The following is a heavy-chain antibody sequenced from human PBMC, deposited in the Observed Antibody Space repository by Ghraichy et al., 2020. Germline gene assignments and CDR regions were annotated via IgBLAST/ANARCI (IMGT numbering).Heavy chain of an antibody. D-gene: IGHD3-10*01. CDR2: ICYSVAT. V-gene: IGHV4-39*01. CDR3: ARHARYHSGEDCFDP. Sequence: SETLSLTCTVSGDSISSSNYYWGWIRQPPGKGLEWVGSICYSVATYYNPSVKSRVIISVDTSKNQFSLKLNSTTAADTAVYYCARHARYHSGEDCFDPWGRGTLVTVSS. CDR1: GDSISSSNYY. J-gene: IGHJ5*02.